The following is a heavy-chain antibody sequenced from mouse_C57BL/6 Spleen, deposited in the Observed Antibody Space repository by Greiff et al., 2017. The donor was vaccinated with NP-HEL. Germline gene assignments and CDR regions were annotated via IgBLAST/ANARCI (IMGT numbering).Heavy chain of an antibody. CDR3: AREISSYEYIDD. CDR2: ISPNNGGI. D-gene: IGHD1-1*01. CDR1: GYTFTDYD. Sequence: EVQLQQSGPELVKPGASVKISCKASGYTFTDYDMNWVKQSQGKGLEWIGYISPNNGGISYNQKLKGRATLTVDKSYSTAYMELRSLTSEDSAVYYWAREISSYEYIDDWGKGTSVTVSS. V-gene: IGHV1-26*01. J-gene: IGHJ1*03.